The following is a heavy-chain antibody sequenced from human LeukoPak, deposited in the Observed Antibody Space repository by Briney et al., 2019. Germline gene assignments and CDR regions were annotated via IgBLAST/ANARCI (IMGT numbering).Heavy chain of an antibody. Sequence: PLETLSLTCTVSGDSISSYSYYWAWIRQPPGKGLEWIGSILFRGATYYNPPLKPRIIMSVDTSKNHFSLDLTFVTAADTAVYYCVRRNYLSSRVDPWGQGTLVTVSS. V-gene: IGHV4-39*02. J-gene: IGHJ5*02. CDR3: VRRNYLSSRVDP. D-gene: IGHD3-16*01. CDR2: ILFRGAT. CDR1: GDSISSYSYY.